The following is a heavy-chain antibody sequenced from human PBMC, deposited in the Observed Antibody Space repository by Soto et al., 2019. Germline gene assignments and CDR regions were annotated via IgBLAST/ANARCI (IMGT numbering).Heavy chain of an antibody. CDR3: AREAPGGGQIDN. CDR1: GGSITGGGYS. D-gene: IGHD3-16*01. V-gene: IGHV4-30-2*01. J-gene: IGHJ4*02. Sequence: SETLSLTCAVSGGSITGGGYSWSWIRQPPGKGLEWIGYIYHGVSPYYNPSLFSRVTISVDRSNNQFSLELRFLTAADTAVYYCAREAPGGGQIDNWGQGTLVTVSS. CDR2: IYHGVSP.